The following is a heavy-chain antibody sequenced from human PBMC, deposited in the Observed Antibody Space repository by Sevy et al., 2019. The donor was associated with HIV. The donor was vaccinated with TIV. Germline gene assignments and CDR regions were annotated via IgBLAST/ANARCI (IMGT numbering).Heavy chain of an antibody. J-gene: IGHJ5*02. CDR1: GGSISSGDYY. D-gene: IGHD3-10*01. V-gene: IGHV4-30-4*01. CDR2: IYYSGRT. Sequence: SETLSLTCSVSGGSISSGDYYWSWIRQPPGKGLEWIGYIYYSGRTFYNPSLKSRLTISKHTSKNQFSLKLSSVTAADTAVYYCARYLPGDYSNWFDPWGQGTLVTVSS. CDR3: ARYLPGDYSNWFDP.